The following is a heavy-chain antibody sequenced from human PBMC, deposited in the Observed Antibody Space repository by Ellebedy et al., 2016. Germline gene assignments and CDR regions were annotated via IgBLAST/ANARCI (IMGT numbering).Heavy chain of an antibody. D-gene: IGHD3-10*01. CDR3: AKEEGINWFDP. CDR2: ISYDGSNK. J-gene: IGHJ5*02. Sequence: GGSLRLXCVASRFTFRSYGMHWVRQAPGKGLEWVAVISYDGSNKYYADSVKGRFTISRDNSKNTLYLQMNSLRPEDTAVYSCAKEEGINWFDPWGQGTLVTVSS. V-gene: IGHV3-30*18. CDR1: RFTFRSYG.